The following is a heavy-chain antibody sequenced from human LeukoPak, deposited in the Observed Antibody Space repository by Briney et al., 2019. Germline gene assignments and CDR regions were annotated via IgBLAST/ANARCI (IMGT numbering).Heavy chain of an antibody. CDR2: INRNGGST. V-gene: IGHV3-20*04. J-gene: IGHJ4*02. Sequence: GGSLRLSCAASGFTFDDYGMSWVRQAPGKGLEWVSGINRNGGSTGYADSVKGRFTISRDNAKNSLYLQMNSLRAEDTALYYCARVYRSGWLGYFDYWGQGTLVTVSS. D-gene: IGHD6-19*01. CDR1: GFTFDDYG. CDR3: ARVYRSGWLGYFDY.